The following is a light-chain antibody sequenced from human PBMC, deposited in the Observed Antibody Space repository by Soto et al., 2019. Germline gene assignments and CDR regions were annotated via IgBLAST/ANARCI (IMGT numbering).Light chain of an antibody. Sequence: QSALTQPPSASGSPGQSVTIPCTGTSSDVGAYNYGSWYQQNPGKAPKLVIYEVSKLPSGVPDRFSGSKSGNTASLTVSGLQGDDDAAYYCTSHAVRNPVFGTGTKLTVL. CDR3: TSHAVRNPV. V-gene: IGLV2-8*01. CDR1: SSDVGAYNY. CDR2: EVS. J-gene: IGLJ1*01.